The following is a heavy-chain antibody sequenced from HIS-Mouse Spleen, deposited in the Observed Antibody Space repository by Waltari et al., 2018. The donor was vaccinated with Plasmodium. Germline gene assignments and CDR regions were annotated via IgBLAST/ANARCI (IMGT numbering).Heavy chain of an antibody. Sequence: QLQLQESGPGLVKPSETLSLTCTVSGGSISSSSYYWGCIRPPPGKGLEWIGSIYYSGSTYYNPSLKSRVTISVDTSKNQFSLKLSSVTAADTAVYYCARGHCSSTSCYPNWFDPWGQGTLVTVSS. J-gene: IGHJ5*02. CDR3: ARGHCSSTSCYPNWFDP. CDR1: GGSISSSSYY. V-gene: IGHV4-39*07. D-gene: IGHD2-2*01. CDR2: IYYSGST.